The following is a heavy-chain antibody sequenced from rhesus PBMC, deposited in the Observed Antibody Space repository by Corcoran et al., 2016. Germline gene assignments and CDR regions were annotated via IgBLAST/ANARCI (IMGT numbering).Heavy chain of an antibody. V-gene: IGHV4-65*01. D-gene: IGHD5-12*01. J-gene: IGHJ4*01. CDR3: AREGRIQLQGFDY. CDR2: ISGSSGST. CDR1: GGSVSSSNW. Sequence: QVQLQESGPGLVKPSETLSLTCAVSGGSVSSSNWWSWIRQPPGKGLEWIGYISGSSGSTYYNPSLKSRVTISTDTSKNQFSLKLSSVTAADTAVYYCAREGRIQLQGFDYWGQGVLVTVSS.